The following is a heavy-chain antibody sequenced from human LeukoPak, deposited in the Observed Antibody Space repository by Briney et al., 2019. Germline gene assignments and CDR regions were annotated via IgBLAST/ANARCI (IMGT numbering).Heavy chain of an antibody. CDR2: IYYSGST. V-gene: IGHV4-59*01. CDR1: GGSISSYY. Sequence: SETLSLTCTVSGGSISSYYWSWIRQPPGKGLEWIWYIYYSGSTNYNPSLKSRVTISVDTSKNQFSLKLSSVTAADTAVYYCARGPTFYDYVWGSYRYYYGMDVWGQGTTVTVSS. D-gene: IGHD3-16*02. CDR3: ARGPTFYDYVWGSYRYYYGMDV. J-gene: IGHJ6*02.